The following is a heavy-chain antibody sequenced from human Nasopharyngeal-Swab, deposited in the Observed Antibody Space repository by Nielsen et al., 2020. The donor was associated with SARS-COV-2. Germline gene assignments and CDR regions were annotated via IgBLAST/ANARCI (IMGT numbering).Heavy chain of an antibody. J-gene: IGHJ4*02. D-gene: IGHD1-1*01. CDR2: IYYSGST. CDR3: ARDRNFVWNGAVGLDY. V-gene: IGHV4-39*07. Sequence: WIRQPPGKGLEWIGSIYYSGSTYYNPSLKSRVTISVDTSKNQFSLKLSSVTAADTAVYYCARDRNFVWNGAVGLDYWGQGTLVTVS.